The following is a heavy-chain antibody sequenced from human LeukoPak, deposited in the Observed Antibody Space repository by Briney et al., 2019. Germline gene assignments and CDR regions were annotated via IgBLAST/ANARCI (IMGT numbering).Heavy chain of an antibody. CDR3: AREGLGYCSSTSCYTKAADI. CDR2: IIPIFGTA. CDR1: GGTFSSYA. V-gene: IGHV1-69*05. Sequence: ASVKVSCKASGGTFSSYAISWVRQAPGQGLEWMGGIIPIFGTANYAQKFQGRVTITTDESTSTAYMELSSLRSEDTAVYYCAREGLGYCSSTSCYTKAADIWGQGTMVTVSS. J-gene: IGHJ3*02. D-gene: IGHD2-2*02.